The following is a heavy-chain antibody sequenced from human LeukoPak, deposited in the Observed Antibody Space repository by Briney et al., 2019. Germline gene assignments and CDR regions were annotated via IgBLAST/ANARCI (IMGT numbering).Heavy chain of an antibody. J-gene: IGHJ6*02. CDR1: GGTFSSYA. Sequence: GASVKVSCKASGGTFSSYAISWVRQAPGQGLAWMGRIIPILGIANYAQKFQGRVTITADKSTSTAYMELSSLRSEDTAVYYCARDCGYSYGTWGYYYYYYGMDVWGQGTTVTVSS. V-gene: IGHV1-69*10. CDR3: ARDCGYSYGTWGYYYYYYGMDV. CDR2: IIPILGIA. D-gene: IGHD5-18*01.